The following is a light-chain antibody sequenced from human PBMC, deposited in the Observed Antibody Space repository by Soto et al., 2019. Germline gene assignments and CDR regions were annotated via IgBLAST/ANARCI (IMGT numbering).Light chain of an antibody. CDR2: GAS. CDR1: QSVSSSY. Sequence: EIVLTQSPGTLSLSPGERATLSCRASQSVSSSYLAWYQQKPGQAPRLLIYGASSRATGIPDRFSGSGSGTDFTLTISILEPEDFALYYCQQYGSSPPGLTFGGGTKVEIK. J-gene: IGKJ4*01. CDR3: QQYGSSPPGLT. V-gene: IGKV3-20*01.